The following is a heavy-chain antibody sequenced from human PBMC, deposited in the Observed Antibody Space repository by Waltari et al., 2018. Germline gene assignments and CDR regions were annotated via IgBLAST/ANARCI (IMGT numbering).Heavy chain of an antibody. V-gene: IGHV4-34*01. D-gene: IGHD6-19*01. CDR3: AGIAVAGTGYFDY. J-gene: IGHJ4*02. Sequence: QVQLQQWGAGRLKPSETLSLTCAVYGGSFRGYYWSWFRQPPGKGLEWIGEINHSGSTNYNPSLKSRVTISVDTSKNQFSLKLSSVTAADTAVYYCAGIAVAGTGYFDYWGQGTLVTVSS. CDR2: INHSGST. CDR1: GGSFRGYY.